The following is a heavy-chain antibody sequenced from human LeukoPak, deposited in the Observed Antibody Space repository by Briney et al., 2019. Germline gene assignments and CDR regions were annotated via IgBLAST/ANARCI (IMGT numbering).Heavy chain of an antibody. CDR3: AREGFYDSTESQPDY. D-gene: IGHD3-22*01. CDR1: GFTFRSYS. J-gene: IGHJ4*02. CDR2: ISSSGDTI. V-gene: IGHV3-48*03. Sequence: LAGGSLRLSCAASGFTFRSYSMDWVRQAPGKGLEWISYISSSGDTIYYADSVKGRFTISRDNAKNSLYLQMNSLRAEDTAVYYCAREGFYDSTESQPDYWGQGTLVTVS.